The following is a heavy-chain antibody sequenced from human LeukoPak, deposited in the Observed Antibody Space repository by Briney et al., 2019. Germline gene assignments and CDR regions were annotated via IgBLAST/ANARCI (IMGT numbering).Heavy chain of an antibody. CDR1: GYTFTSYA. Sequence: ASVKVSCKASGYTFTSYAIHWVRQAPGQRLEWMGWISAYNGNTSYAQKLQGRVTMTTDTSTSTAYMELRSLRSDDTAVYYCARHSSDWEFDYWGQGTLVTVSS. CDR2: ISAYNGNT. CDR3: ARHSSDWEFDY. D-gene: IGHD6-19*01. V-gene: IGHV1-18*01. J-gene: IGHJ4*02.